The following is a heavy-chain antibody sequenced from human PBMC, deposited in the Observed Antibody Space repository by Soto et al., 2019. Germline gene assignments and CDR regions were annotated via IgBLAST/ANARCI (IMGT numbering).Heavy chain of an antibody. CDR1: GYTFTSYA. D-gene: IGHD6-19*01. J-gene: IGHJ2*01. CDR2: INAGNGNT. V-gene: IGHV1-3*01. CDR3: ARAYAVAAYRYFDL. Sequence: QVQLVQSGAEVKKPGASVKVSCKASGYTFTSYAMHWVRQAPGQRLEWMGWINAGNGNTKYSQKFQGRVTITRDTSASDAYMEPSNLRSESTGVDYWARAYAVAAYRYFDLWGRGTLVTVSS.